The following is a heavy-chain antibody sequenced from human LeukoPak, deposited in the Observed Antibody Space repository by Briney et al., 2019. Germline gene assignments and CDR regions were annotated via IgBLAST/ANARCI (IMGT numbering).Heavy chain of an antibody. J-gene: IGHJ4*02. D-gene: IGHD4-11*01. CDR1: GYTFTSYG. CDR2: ISAYNGNT. CDR3: ARDRISEVRTVTTFPYY. V-gene: IGHV1-18*01. Sequence: GASVKVSCKASGYTFTSYGISWVRQAPGQGLEWMGWISAYNGNTNYAQKLQGRVTMTTDTSTSTAYMELRSLRSDDTAVYYCARDRISEVRTVTTFPYYWGQGTLVTVSS.